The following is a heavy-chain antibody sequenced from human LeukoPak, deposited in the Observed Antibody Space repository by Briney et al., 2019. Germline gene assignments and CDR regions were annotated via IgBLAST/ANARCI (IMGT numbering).Heavy chain of an antibody. J-gene: IGHJ4*02. Sequence: ASMKVSCKTSGYTFTSYYVSWVQQAPGQGLEWMGWTSGYNAKTKYVQKFQGRITMTIDTSTTTAYMELRSLTSDDTAVYYCARVRDYYASSDYSDYWGQGTLVTVSS. V-gene: IGHV1-18*04. CDR3: ARVRDYYASSDYSDY. CDR2: TSGYNAKT. CDR1: GYTFTSYY. D-gene: IGHD3-22*01.